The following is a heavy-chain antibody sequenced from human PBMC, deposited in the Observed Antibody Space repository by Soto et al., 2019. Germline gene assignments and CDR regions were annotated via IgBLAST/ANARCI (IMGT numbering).Heavy chain of an antibody. J-gene: IGHJ6*02. V-gene: IGHV3-30*03. CDR2: ISYDGSNK. D-gene: IGHD4-4*01. Sequence: QVQLVESGGGVVQPGRSLRLSCAASGFTFSSYGMHWVRQAPGKGLEWVAVISYDGSNKYYADSVKGRFTISRDNSKNTLDRQMNSLRAEDTAVYYCATSNGGTYYYYYGMDVWGQGTTVTVSS. CDR3: ATSNGGTYYYYYGMDV. CDR1: GFTFSSYG.